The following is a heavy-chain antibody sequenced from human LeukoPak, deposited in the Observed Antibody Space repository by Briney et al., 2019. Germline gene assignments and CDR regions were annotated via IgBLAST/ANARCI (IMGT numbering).Heavy chain of an antibody. V-gene: IGHV3-30*02. D-gene: IGHD5-12*01. J-gene: IGHJ4*02. CDR3: AKGLPSVVPAATDIVATIQFFDY. CDR2: IRYDGSNK. Sequence: GGSLRLSCAASGFTFSSYGMRWVRQAPGKGLEWVAFIRYDGSNKYYADSVKGRFTISRDNSKNTLCLQMNSLRAEDTAVYYCAKGLPSVVPAATDIVATIQFFDYWAREPWSPSPQ. CDR1: GFTFSSYG.